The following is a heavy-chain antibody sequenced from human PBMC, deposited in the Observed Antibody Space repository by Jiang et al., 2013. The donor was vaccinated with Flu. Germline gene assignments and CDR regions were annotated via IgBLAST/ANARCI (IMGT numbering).Heavy chain of an antibody. J-gene: IGHJ4*01. CDR1: GFTFSGSA. CDR3: TRGYCSSTSCYFFDY. Sequence: GLVQPGGSLKLSCAASGFTFSGSAMHWVRQASGKGLEWVGRIRSKANSYATAYAASVKGRFTISRDDSKNTAYLQMNSLKTEDTAVYYCTRGYCSSTSCYFFDYWGQGTLVTVSS. CDR2: IRSKANSYAT. V-gene: IGHV3-73*01. D-gene: IGHD2-2*01.